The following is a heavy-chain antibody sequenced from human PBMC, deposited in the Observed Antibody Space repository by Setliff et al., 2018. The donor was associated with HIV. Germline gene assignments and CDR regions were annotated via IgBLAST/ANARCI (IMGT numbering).Heavy chain of an antibody. V-gene: IGHV4-38-2*02. CDR1: GYSISSGYY. CDR3: SNWNTTVDADS. CDR2: IYHSEYT. D-gene: IGHD1-1*01. J-gene: IGHJ4*02. Sequence: SETLSLTCTVSGYSISSGYYWGWIRQPPGKGLEWIGSIYHSEYTNYIPSLKSRVTMSLDTSKNQFSLNLNSVTAADTAVYYCSNWNTTVDADSWGQGTLVTVSS.